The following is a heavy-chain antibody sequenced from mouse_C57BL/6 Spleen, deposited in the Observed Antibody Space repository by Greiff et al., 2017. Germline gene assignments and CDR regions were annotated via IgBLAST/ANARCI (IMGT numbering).Heavy chain of an antibody. CDR1: GFTFSSYA. J-gene: IGHJ2*01. V-gene: IGHV5-9-1*02. CDR3: TRDRGYYFDY. Sequence: EVHLVESGEGLVKPGGSLKLSCAASGFTFSSYAMSWVRQTPEKRLEWVAYISSGGDYIYYADTVKGRFTIARDNARNTLYLQMSSLKSEDTAMYYCTRDRGYYFDYWGQGTTRTVAS. CDR2: ISSGGDYI.